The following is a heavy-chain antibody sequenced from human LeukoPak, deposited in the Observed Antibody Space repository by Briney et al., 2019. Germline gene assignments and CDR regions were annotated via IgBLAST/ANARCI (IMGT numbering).Heavy chain of an antibody. CDR1: GGSISSSSYY. J-gene: IGHJ5*02. D-gene: IGHD2-2*01. CDR2: IYYGGST. CDR3: AREVDAAAAYNWFDP. Sequence: PSETLSLTCTVSGGSISSSSYYWGWIRQPPGKGLEWIGSIYYGGSTYYNPSLKSRVTISVDTSKNQFSLRLSSVTAADTAVYYCAREVDAAAAYNWFDPWGQGTLVTVSS. V-gene: IGHV4-39*07.